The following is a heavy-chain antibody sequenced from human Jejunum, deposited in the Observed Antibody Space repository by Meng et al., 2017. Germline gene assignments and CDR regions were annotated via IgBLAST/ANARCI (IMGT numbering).Heavy chain of an antibody. CDR1: GGSVSSGGYY. D-gene: IGHD5-18*01. V-gene: IGHV4-61*08. CDR2: IDSRGNT. CDR3: VRGPDKAKSAY. Sequence: VQLPEPSPAPVVPPDTLSLTCTGSGGSVSSGGYYWNWIRQPPGKGLEYIGHIDSRGNTRYNPSLRSRVTISVDTSKNQFSLILTSVTAADTAVYYCVRGPDKAKSAYWGPGTLVTVSS. J-gene: IGHJ4*02.